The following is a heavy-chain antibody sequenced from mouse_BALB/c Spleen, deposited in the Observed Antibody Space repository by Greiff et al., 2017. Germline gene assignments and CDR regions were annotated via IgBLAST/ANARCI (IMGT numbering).Heavy chain of an antibody. Sequence: EVMLVESGGGLVQPGGSLRLSCATSGFTFTDYYMSWVRQPPGKALEWLGFIRNKANGYTTEYSASVKGRFTISRDNSQSILYLQMNTLRAEDSATYYCARDIRSTTAHYYAMDYWGQGTSVTVSS. J-gene: IGHJ4*01. D-gene: IGHD1-2*01. V-gene: IGHV7-3*02. CDR3: ARDIRSTTAHYYAMDY. CDR2: IRNKANGYTT. CDR1: GFTFTDYY.